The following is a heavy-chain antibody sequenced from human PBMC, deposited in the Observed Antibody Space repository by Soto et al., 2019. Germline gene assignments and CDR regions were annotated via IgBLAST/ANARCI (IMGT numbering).Heavy chain of an antibody. D-gene: IGHD4-4*01. CDR3: ARERAATTVVYYYYYGMDV. V-gene: IGHV1-69*13. Sequence: SVKVSCKASGGTFSSYAISWVRQAPGQGLEWMGGIIPIFGTANYAQKFQGRVTITADESTSTAYMELSSLRSEDTAVYYCARERAATTVVYYYYYGMDVWGQGTKVTVSS. J-gene: IGHJ6*02. CDR1: GGTFSSYA. CDR2: IIPIFGTA.